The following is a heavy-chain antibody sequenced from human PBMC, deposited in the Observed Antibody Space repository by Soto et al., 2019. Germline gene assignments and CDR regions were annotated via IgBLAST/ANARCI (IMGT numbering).Heavy chain of an antibody. V-gene: IGHV4-39*07. D-gene: IGHD3-10*01. CDR1: GGSISSSSYY. CDR3: ARVPVRKYYGAGTYNNFYFGMDV. J-gene: IGHJ6*02. Sequence: SETLSLTCTVSGGSISSSSYYWGWIRQPPGKGLEWIGSIYYSGSTKYNPSLKSRVTVSVDRSKNQFSLNLISVTAADTAVYYCARVPVRKYYGAGTYNNFYFGMDVWGQGNTVTVSS. CDR2: IYYSGST.